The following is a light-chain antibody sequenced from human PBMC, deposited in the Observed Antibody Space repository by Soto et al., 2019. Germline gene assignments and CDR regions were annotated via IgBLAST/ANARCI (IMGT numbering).Light chain of an antibody. Sequence: EIVLTQSPATLSLSPGERATLSCRASQSVSSSYLAWYQQKPGQAPSLLIYGASSRATGIPDRCSGSGSGTEFTTTTIRMEPEDFAVYYYQQYGNSTGVTFGGGTKVEIK. CDR2: GAS. CDR3: QQYGNSTGVT. J-gene: IGKJ4*01. CDR1: QSVSSSY. V-gene: IGKV3-20*01.